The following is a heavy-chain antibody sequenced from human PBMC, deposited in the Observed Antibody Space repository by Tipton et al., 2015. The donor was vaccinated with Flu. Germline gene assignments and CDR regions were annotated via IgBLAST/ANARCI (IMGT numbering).Heavy chain of an antibody. CDR3: ASGSGDFDH. CDR1: GAPINNFY. Sequence: TLSLTCTVSGAPINNFYWSWIRQSAGKGLEWIGRIYISGNTNYNPSLRSRVTISVDTSKNQISLNLRSVTAADTAVYYCASGSGDFDHWGQGTLVTVSS. J-gene: IGHJ4*02. CDR2: IYISGNT. D-gene: IGHD3-10*01. V-gene: IGHV4-4*07.